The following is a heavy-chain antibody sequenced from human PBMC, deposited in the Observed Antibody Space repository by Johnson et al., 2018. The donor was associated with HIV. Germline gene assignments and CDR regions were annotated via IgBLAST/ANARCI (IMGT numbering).Heavy chain of an antibody. Sequence: QVQLVESGGGVVQPGRSLRLSCAASGFTFSSYAMHWVRQAPGKVLEWVAVISYHGSNTYYADSMRGRFTISRDNSKNTLYLQMNSLRVEDTAVYYCARPSSIASLYDEFDIWGQGTMVTVSS. CDR1: GFTFSSYA. D-gene: IGHD6-6*01. CDR2: ISYHGSNT. J-gene: IGHJ3*02. CDR3: ARPSSIASLYDEFDI. V-gene: IGHV3-30*04.